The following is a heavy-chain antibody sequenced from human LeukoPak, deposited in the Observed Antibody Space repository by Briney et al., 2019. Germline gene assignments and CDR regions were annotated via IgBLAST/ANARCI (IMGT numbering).Heavy chain of an antibody. D-gene: IGHD3-3*01. CDR3: ARLEAYYDFWSGHHGNAFDI. J-gene: IGHJ3*02. V-gene: IGHV4-59*08. Sequence: SETLSLTCSVSGGSINSYYWNWIRQPPGKGLEWMGYISYSGSTNYNPSLENRVTISVDTSKNQFSLKLSSVTAADTAVYYCARLEAYYDFWSGHHGNAFDIWGQGTMVTVSS. CDR2: ISYSGST. CDR1: GGSINSYY.